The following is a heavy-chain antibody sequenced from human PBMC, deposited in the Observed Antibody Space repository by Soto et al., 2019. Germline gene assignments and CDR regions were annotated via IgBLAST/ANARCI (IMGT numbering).Heavy chain of an antibody. D-gene: IGHD6-13*01. CDR1: GGSISSGGYY. V-gene: IGHV4-31*03. J-gene: IGHJ5*02. Sequence: QVQLQESGPGLVKPSQTLSLTCTVSGGSISSGGYYWSWIRQHPGKGLEWIGYIYYSGSTYYNPSLKSRVTISVDTSKNQFSLKLSSVTAADMAVYYCARAKKGIAAAENWFDPWGQGTLVTVSS. CDR2: IYYSGST. CDR3: ARAKKGIAAAENWFDP.